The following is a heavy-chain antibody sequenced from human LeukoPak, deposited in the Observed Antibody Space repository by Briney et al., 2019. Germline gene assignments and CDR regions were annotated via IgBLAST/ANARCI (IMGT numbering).Heavy chain of an antibody. CDR2: IYYSGST. D-gene: IGHD2-2*01. Sequence: PSETLSLTCTVSGGSISSISYYWGWTRQPPGKGLEWIGSIYYSGSTYYNPSLKSRVTISVDTSKNQFSLKLSSVTAADTAVYYCARRLGYCSSTSCLKPFDYWGQGTLVTVSS. CDR3: ARRLGYCSSTSCLKPFDY. J-gene: IGHJ4*02. CDR1: GGSISSISYY. V-gene: IGHV4-39*07.